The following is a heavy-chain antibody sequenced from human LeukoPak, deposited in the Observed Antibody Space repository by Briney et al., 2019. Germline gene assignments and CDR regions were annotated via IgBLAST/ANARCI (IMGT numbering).Heavy chain of an antibody. V-gene: IGHV4-34*01. J-gene: IGHJ4*02. CDR3: ASRNRVVPAALDY. CDR1: GGSFSGYY. Sequence: SETLSLTCAVYGGSFSGYYWSWIRQPPGKGLEWIGEINHSGSTNYNPSLKSRVTISVDTSKDQFSLKLSSVTAADTAVYYCASRNRVVPAALDYWGQGTLVTVSS. D-gene: IGHD2-2*01. CDR2: INHSGST.